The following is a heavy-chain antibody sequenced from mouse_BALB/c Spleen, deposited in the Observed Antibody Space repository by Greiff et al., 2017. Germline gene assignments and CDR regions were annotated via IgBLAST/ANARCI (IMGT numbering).Heavy chain of an antibody. J-gene: IGHJ2*01. V-gene: IGHV5-6-3*01. Sequence: EVMLVESGGGLVKPGGSLKLSCAASGFTFSSYGMSWVRQTPEKRLELVATINSNGGSTYYPDSVKGRFTISRDNAKNTLYLQMSSLKSEDTAMYYCARDLLPFDYWGQGTTLTVSS. CDR1: GFTFSSYG. CDR3: ARDLLPFDY. D-gene: IGHD1-1*01. CDR2: INSNGGST.